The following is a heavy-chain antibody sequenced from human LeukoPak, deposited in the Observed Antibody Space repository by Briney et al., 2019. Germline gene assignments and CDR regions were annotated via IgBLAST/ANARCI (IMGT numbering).Heavy chain of an antibody. D-gene: IGHD2-15*01. Sequence: GGSLRLSCAASGFTFDDYAMHWVRQAPGKGLEWVSLISGDGGSTYYADSVKGRFTISRDNSENSLYLQMNSLRTEDTALYYCAKDRGYCSGGSCYPRYWFHPWGQGTLVTVSS. CDR3: AKDRGYCSGGSCYPRYWFHP. CDR1: GFTFDDYA. CDR2: ISGDGGST. V-gene: IGHV3-43*02. J-gene: IGHJ5*02.